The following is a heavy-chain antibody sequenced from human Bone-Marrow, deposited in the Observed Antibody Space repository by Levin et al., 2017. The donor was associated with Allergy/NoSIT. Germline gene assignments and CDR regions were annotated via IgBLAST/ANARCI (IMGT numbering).Heavy chain of an antibody. J-gene: IGHJ6*02. CDR2: IYTGSST. CDR1: GFAVSSSY. V-gene: IGHV3-53*01. D-gene: IGHD4-11*01. CDR3: TRDPVTTSGYGMDV. Sequence: LTCAASGFAVSSSYMSWVRQAPGKGLEWVSVIYTGSSTYYADSVKGRFTISRDNSRNTVFLQMDSLRAEDTAVYYCTRDPVTTSGYGMDVWGQGTTVTVSS.